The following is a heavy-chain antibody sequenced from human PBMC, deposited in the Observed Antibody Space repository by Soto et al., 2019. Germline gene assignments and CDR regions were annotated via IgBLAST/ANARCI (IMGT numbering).Heavy chain of an antibody. J-gene: IGHJ6*02. V-gene: IGHV3-30*18. CDR3: AKGEVEYDFFSGYYSDYYYDGMDV. CDR1: GFTFSSYG. Sequence: GSLRLSCAASGFTFSSYGMHWVRQAPGKGLEWVAVISYDGSNKYYADSVKGRFAISRDNSKNTLYLQMNSLRAEDTAVYYCAKGEVEYDFFSGYYSDYYYDGMDVWGQGTTVTVSS. CDR2: ISYDGSNK. D-gene: IGHD3-3*01.